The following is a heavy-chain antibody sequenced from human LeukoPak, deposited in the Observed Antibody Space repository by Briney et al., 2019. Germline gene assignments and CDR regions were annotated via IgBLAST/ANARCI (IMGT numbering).Heavy chain of an antibody. CDR2: IYFPLGT. Sequence: SDPLSLPCTLSGDSFIYSFRSWIQPPAPKGLDWIGYIYFPLGTNYNPSLQSRVTMSVAIFTKQFSLRLTSVTAADTAVYYCARRRYYDSSGYSPTYYFDYWGRGILVTVSS. CDR1: GDSFIYSF. CDR3: ARRRYYDSSGYSPTYYFDY. J-gene: IGHJ4*02. D-gene: IGHD3-22*01. V-gene: IGHV4-59*07.